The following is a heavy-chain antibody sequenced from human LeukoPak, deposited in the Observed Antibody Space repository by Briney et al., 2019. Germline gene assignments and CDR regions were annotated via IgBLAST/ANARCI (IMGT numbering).Heavy chain of an antibody. V-gene: IGHV3-7*03. Sequence: PGGSLRLSCAASGFTFSGHWMTWVRQAPGKGLEWVANIKEDGSKKNYVDSVRGRFTISRDNAKNSLYLQMTSLGAEDTAMYYCATPLDYRDSSGFHQGGDWGQGTLVTVSS. CDR3: ATPLDYRDSSGFHQGGD. CDR1: GFTFSGHW. D-gene: IGHD3-22*01. J-gene: IGHJ4*02. CDR2: IKEDGSKK.